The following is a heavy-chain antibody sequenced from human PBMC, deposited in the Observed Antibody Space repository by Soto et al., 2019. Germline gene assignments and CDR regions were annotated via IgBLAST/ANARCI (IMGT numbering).Heavy chain of an antibody. D-gene: IGHD2-8*01. CDR2: IHYNGTT. CDR3: GRYNSYAIDY. V-gene: IGHV4-59*01. Sequence: VQLQESGPGLVKPSETLSLTCTVSGTSISSYYWSWIRQPPGKGLEWIGNIHYNGTTNYNPSLASRVTLSVDTSKNQFSLKMTSVTASDRAMYFCGRYNSYAIDYWGRGTLVTVSS. J-gene: IGHJ4*02. CDR1: GTSISSYY.